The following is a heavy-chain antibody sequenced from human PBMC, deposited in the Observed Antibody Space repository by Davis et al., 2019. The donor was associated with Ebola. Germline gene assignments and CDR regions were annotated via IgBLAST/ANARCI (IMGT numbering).Heavy chain of an antibody. J-gene: IGHJ4*02. CDR2: ISYDGSNK. CDR3: ARDRLRDGYNYDLGRAEY. CDR1: GFTFSSYA. D-gene: IGHD5-24*01. V-gene: IGHV3-30-3*01. Sequence: GGSLRLSCAASGFTFSSYAMHWVRQAPGKGLEWVAVISYDGSNKYYADSVKGRFTISRDNSKNTLYLQMNSLRDEDTAVYYCARDRLRDGYNYDLGRAEYWGQGTLVTVSS.